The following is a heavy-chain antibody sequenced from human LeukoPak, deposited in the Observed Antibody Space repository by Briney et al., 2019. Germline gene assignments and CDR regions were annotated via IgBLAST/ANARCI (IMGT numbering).Heavy chain of an antibody. Sequence: GGSLRLSCAAPGFTLSRYWMSWVRQAPGKGLEWVANINEDGSEKNYVDSVKGRFTISRDNAKNSLYLQMNSLTAGDTAVYFCAREYRYGAGAGAFDIWGRGT. V-gene: IGHV3-7*01. CDR2: INEDGSEK. D-gene: IGHD5-18*01. CDR3: AREYRYGAGAGAFDI. J-gene: IGHJ3*02. CDR1: GFTLSRYW.